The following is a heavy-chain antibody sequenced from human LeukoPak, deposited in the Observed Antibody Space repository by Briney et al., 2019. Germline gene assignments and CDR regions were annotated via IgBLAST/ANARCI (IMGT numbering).Heavy chain of an antibody. J-gene: IGHJ4*02. CDR1: SGFA. Sequence: GGSLRLSCAAFSGFAMSWVRQAPGRGLEWVSAINGRGDDTYYPDSLKGRFTISRDNSNNTLYLQMNSLRAEDTAVYYCAKGHRSSSSFFDSWGQGILVIGSS. V-gene: IGHV3-23*01. CDR3: AKGHRSSSSFFDS. CDR2: INGRGDDT. D-gene: IGHD6-19*01.